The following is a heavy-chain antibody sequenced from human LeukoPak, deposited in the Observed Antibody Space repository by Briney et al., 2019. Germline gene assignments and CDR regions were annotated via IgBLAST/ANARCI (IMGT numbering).Heavy chain of an antibody. D-gene: IGHD5-18*01. CDR2: ISSSITI. Sequence: GGSLRLPCAASGFTFSSYSMNWVRQAPGKGLEWVSYISSSITIYYPDSVKGRLTISRDNAKNSLYLQMNSLRAEDTAVYYCARDLHSYGYWGQGTLVTVSS. CDR1: GFTFSSYS. V-gene: IGHV3-48*01. J-gene: IGHJ4*02. CDR3: ARDLHSYGY.